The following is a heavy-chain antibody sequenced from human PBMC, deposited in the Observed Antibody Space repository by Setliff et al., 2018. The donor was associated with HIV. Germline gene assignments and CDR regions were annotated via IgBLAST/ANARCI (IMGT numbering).Heavy chain of an antibody. J-gene: IGHJ4*02. CDR2: IYYSGST. V-gene: IGHV4-59*01. CDR1: GGSINNYY. CDR3: ARGTQSRDSSGAPHDY. D-gene: IGHD3-22*01. Sequence: LSLTCKVSGGSINNYYWSWIRQPPGKGLEWIGYIYYSGSTNYNPSLKSRVTISLDTSKNQFSLRLTSVTAEDTAVYYCARGTQSRDSSGAPHDYWGQGTLVTVSS.